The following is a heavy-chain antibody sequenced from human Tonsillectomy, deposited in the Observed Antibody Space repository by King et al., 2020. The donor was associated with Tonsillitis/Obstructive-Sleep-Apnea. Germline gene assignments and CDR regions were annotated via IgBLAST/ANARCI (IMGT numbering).Heavy chain of an antibody. CDR3: AGGGGRWCDYGDYIPLGL. CDR2: ISAYNVNT. J-gene: IGHJ4*02. D-gene: IGHD4-17*01. V-gene: IGHV1-18*01. Sequence: QLVPSGAEVKKPGASVKVSCKASGYSFTTCGISCGLQAPGQGLEWMGWISAYNVNTNYAQSLQGRVTMTTDTSTNTAYMEGGSLTFEGPAVYYCAGGGGRWCDYGDYIPLGLWGQGTLVTVSS. CDR1: GYSFTTCG.